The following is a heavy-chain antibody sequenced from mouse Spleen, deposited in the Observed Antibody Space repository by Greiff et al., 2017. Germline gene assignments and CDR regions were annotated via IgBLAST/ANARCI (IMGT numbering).Heavy chain of an antibody. Sequence: VKLMESGAELVRPGASVTLSCKASGYTFTDYEMHWVKQTPVHGLEWIGAIDPETGGTAYNQKFKGKAILTADKSSSTAYMELRSLTSEDSAVYYCTRGYYAMDYRGQGTSVTVSS. CDR3: TRGYYAMDY. CDR2: IDPETGGT. V-gene: IGHV1-15*01. J-gene: IGHJ4*01. CDR1: GYTFTDYE.